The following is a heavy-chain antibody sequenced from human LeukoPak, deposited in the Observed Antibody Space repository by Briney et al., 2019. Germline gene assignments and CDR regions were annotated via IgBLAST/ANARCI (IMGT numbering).Heavy chain of an antibody. CDR2: ISAYNGNT. D-gene: IGHD3-22*01. J-gene: IGHJ3*02. CDR1: GYTFTSYC. V-gene: IGHV1-18*01. CDR3: ARAIDYYDSSGYFHDAFDI. Sequence: ASVKVSCKASGYTFTSYCISWVRQAPGQGLEWMGWISAYNGNTNYAQKLQGRVTMTTDTSTSTAYMELRSLRSDDTAVYYCARAIDYYDSSGYFHDAFDIWGQGTMVTVSS.